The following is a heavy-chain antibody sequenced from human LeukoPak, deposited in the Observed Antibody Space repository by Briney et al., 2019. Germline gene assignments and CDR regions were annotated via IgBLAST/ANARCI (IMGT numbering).Heavy chain of an antibody. V-gene: IGHV4-39*07. CDR1: GGSISSSSYY. CDR2: IYYSGST. J-gene: IGHJ6*03. Sequence: SETLSLTCNVSGGSISSSSYYWGWIRQPPGKGLEWIGSIYYSGSTYYNPSLKSRVTISVDTSKNQFSLKLSSVTAADTAVYYCARDNLGYCSSTSCAEGYYYYYMDVWGKGTTVTISS. CDR3: ARDNLGYCSSTSCAEGYYYYYMDV. D-gene: IGHD2-2*01.